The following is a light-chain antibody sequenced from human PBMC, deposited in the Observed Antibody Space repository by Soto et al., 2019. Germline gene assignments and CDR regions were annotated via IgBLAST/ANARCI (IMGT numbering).Light chain of an antibody. CDR2: DVS. J-gene: IGLJ2*01. Sequence: QSALTQPASVSGSPGQSITISCTGTSSDVGGYNYVSRYQQHPGKAPKLMIHDVSNRPSGVSNRFSGSKSGNTASLTISGLQAEDEADYYCSSYTSSSTVVFGGGTKLTVL. CDR1: SSDVGGYNY. CDR3: SSYTSSSTVV. V-gene: IGLV2-14*01.